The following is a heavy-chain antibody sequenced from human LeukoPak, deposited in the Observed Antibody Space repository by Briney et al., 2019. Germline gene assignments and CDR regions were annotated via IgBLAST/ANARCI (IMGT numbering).Heavy chain of an antibody. J-gene: IGHJ4*02. CDR2: ISAYNGNT. CDR1: GYTFTSYG. Sequence: APVKVSCKASGYTFTSYGISWVRQAPGQGLEWMGWISAYNGNTYYAQKLQGRVTMTTDTSTSTAYMELSSLRSEDTAVYYCARGSNHKDFEAGSIDYWGQGTLVTVSS. V-gene: IGHV1-18*01. CDR3: ARGSNHKDFEAGSIDY. D-gene: IGHD1-1*01.